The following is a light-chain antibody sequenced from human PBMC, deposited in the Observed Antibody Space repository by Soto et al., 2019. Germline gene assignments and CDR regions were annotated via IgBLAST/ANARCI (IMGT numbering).Light chain of an antibody. Sequence: SALTQPASVSESPGQSITISCTGTSSDVGCYKFVSWYQQHPGKAPKLIVYEGSKRPSGVSNRFSGSKSGNTASLTISGLQADDEADYYCCSYAGSSNVFGTGTKVTVL. CDR2: EGS. V-gene: IGLV2-23*03. J-gene: IGLJ1*01. CDR1: SSDVGCYKF. CDR3: CSYAGSSNV.